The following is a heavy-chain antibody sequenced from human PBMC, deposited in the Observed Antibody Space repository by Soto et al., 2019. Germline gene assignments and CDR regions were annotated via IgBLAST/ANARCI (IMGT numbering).Heavy chain of an antibody. Sequence: EVQLVQSGAEVKKPGESLRISCKGFGYKFTSYWISWVRQMPGKGLEWMGRVDPSDSYSSYSPSFQGQVTISADKSTNTVYLQWSSLEASDTAMYYCARQSARGSYHTPFDYWGQGTLVTVSS. CDR1: GYKFTSYW. CDR2: VDPSDSYS. CDR3: ARQSARGSYHTPFDY. J-gene: IGHJ4*02. D-gene: IGHD3-16*02. V-gene: IGHV5-10-1*03.